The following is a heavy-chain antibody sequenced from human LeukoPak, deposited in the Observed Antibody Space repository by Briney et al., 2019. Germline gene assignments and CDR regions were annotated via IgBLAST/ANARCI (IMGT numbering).Heavy chain of an antibody. V-gene: IGHV4-59*01. CDR2: IYYSGST. Sequence: SETLSLTCAVYGGSFSGYYWSWIRQPPGKGLEWIGYIYYSGSTSYNSSLKSRVTISVDTSKNQFSLKLSSVTAADTAVYYCARTEESGYSHVYFGYYYYMDVWGKGTTVTVSS. D-gene: IGHD5-18*01. CDR3: ARTEESGYSHVYFGYYYYMDV. CDR1: GGSFSGYY. J-gene: IGHJ6*03.